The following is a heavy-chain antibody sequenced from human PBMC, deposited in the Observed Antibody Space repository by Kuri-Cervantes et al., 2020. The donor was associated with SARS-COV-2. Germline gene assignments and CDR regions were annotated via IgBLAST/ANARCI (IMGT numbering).Heavy chain of an antibody. V-gene: IGHV4-61*05. D-gene: IGHD1-1*01. CDR2: IYYSGST. J-gene: IGHJ3*02. CDR1: GGSISSSSYY. CDR3: ASPYKAEAFDI. Sequence: GSLRLSCTVSGGSISSSSYYWGWIRQPPGKGLEWIGYIYYSGSTNYNPSLKSRVTISVDTSKNQFSLKLSSVTAADTAVYYCASPYKAEAFDIWGQGTMVTVSS.